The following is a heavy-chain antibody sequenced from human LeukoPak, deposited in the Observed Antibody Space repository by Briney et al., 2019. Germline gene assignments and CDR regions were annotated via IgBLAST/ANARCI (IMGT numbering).Heavy chain of an antibody. CDR3: AREGWDEGLRNPGYYYYGMDV. V-gene: IGHV3-48*03. J-gene: IGHJ6*02. CDR2: ISSSGSTI. D-gene: IGHD5-12*01. Sequence: GGSLRLSCAASGFTFSSYEMNWVRQAPGKGLEWVSYISSSGSTIYYADSVKGRFTISRDNAKNSLYLQMNSLRAEDTAVYYCAREGWDEGLRNPGYYYYGMDVWGQGTTVTVSS. CDR1: GFTFSSYE.